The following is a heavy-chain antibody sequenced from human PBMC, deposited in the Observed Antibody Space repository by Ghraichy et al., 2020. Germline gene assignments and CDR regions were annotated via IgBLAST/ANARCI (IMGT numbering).Heavy chain of an antibody. J-gene: IGHJ4*02. V-gene: IGHV3-30-3*01. CDR3: ARVRSHDSRDFDY. CDR2: ISNDGSNK. CDR1: GFTFSSYT. Sequence: GGSLRLSCAASGFTFSSYTMHWVRQAPGKGLEWVALISNDGSNKYYADSVKGRFTISRDNSKNTLYLQMNSLRAEDTAVYYCARVRSHDSRDFDYWGQGTLVTVSS. D-gene: IGHD3-22*01.